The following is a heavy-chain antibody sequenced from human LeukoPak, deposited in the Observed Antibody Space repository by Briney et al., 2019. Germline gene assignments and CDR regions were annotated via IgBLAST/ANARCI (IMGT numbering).Heavy chain of an antibody. CDR1: GFTFSSYK. CDR3: ARGYNYGFDY. CDR2: ISGSGSTI. V-gene: IGHV3-48*03. D-gene: IGHD5-18*01. Sequence: PGRSLRLSCAASGFTFSSYKMNWVRQAPGKGLEWVSYISGSGSTINYTDSVKGRFTISRDNAKNSLYLQMNSLRAEDTAVYYCARGYNYGFDYWGQGTLVTVSS. J-gene: IGHJ4*02.